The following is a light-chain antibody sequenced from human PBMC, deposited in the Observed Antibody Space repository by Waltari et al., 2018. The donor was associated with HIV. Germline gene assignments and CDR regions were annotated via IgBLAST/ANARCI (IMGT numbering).Light chain of an antibody. J-gene: IGKJ1*01. V-gene: IGKV3-15*01. CDR2: GAS. Sequence: EIVLTQSPATLSLSPGERATLSCRASQSVSSYLAWYQQKPGQAPRLLIYGASTRATGIPAKFSGSGSGTEFTLTISSLQSEDFAVYYCQQYYNWPRTFGQGTKVEIK. CDR1: QSVSSY. CDR3: QQYYNWPRT.